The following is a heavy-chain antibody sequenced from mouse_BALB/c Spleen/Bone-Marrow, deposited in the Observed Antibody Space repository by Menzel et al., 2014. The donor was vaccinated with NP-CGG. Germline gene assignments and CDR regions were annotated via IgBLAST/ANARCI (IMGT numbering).Heavy chain of an antibody. D-gene: IGHD1-2*01. CDR3: AREAYYGPDY. J-gene: IGHJ2*01. Sequence: QVQLQQSGAELVKPGASVELSCKASGYTFTSYWMEWVKQRPGQGLEWIGEINPSNGRTNYNEKFKSKATLTVDKSSSTAYMQLSSLTSEDSAVYYCAREAYYGPDYWGQGTTLTVSS. CDR1: GYTFTSYW. CDR2: INPSNGRT. V-gene: IGHV1S81*02.